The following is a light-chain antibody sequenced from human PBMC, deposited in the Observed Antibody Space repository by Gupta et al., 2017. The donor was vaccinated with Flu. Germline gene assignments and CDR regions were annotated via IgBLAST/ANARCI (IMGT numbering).Light chain of an antibody. J-gene: IGLJ3*02. V-gene: IGLV1-51*01. CDR3: GTWDSSLSAGGV. CDR1: SSNIGNNY. CDR2: DNN. Sequence: QSVLTQPPSVSAAPGQKVTISCSGSSSNIGNNYVSWYQQLPGTAPNLLIYDNNKRPSGRPDRFSGSKSGTSATLGITGLQTGDEADYYCGTWDSSLSAGGVFGGGTKLTVL.